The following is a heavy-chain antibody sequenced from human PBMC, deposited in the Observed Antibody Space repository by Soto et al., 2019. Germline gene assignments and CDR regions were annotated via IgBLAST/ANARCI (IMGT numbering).Heavy chain of an antibody. CDR3: ARDFFPYQSLYYYGMDV. CDR1: GFTFSSYG. Sequence: PGGSLRLSCAASGFTFSSYGMHWVRQAPGKGLEWVAVIWYDGSNKYYADSVKGRFTISRDNSKNTLYLQMNSLRAEDTAVYYCARDFFPYQSLYYYGMDVWGQGTTVTVSS. D-gene: IGHD2-2*01. V-gene: IGHV3-33*01. J-gene: IGHJ6*02. CDR2: IWYDGSNK.